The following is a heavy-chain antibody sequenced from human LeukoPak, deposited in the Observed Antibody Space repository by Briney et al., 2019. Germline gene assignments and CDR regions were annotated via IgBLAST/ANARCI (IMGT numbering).Heavy chain of an antibody. CDR3: ARQIFGVAISFDY. CDR1: GGSIRSGNYY. Sequence: SETLSPTCAVSGGSIRSGNYYWSWIRQPAGKRLEWIARMYTSGSTNYNPSLKSRVTISADTSKNQFSLKLSSVTAADTAVYYCARQIFGVAISFDYWGQGTLVTVSS. V-gene: IGHV4-61*02. CDR2: MYTSGST. J-gene: IGHJ4*02. D-gene: IGHD3-3*01.